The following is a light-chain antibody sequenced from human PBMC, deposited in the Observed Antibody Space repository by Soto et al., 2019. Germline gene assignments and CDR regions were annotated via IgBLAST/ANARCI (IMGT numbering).Light chain of an antibody. CDR1: QSVSNN. CDR2: GAS. J-gene: IGKJ1*01. Sequence: EIVLTQSPGTLSLSPGERATLSCRPSQSVSNNYLAWYQQKPGQAPRLLIYGASTRATGIPARFSGSGSGTEFTLTISSLQSEDFAVYYCQQYNNWPRTFGQGTKVDI. CDR3: QQYNNWPRT. V-gene: IGKV3-15*01.